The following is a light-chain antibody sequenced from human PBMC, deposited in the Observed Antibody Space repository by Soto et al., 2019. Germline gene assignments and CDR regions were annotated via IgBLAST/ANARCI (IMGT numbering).Light chain of an antibody. CDR3: QQYNNWPWT. J-gene: IGKJ1*01. Sequence: IVLTQSPATLSLSPGKRATLSCRASQNISSYLIWYQQKPGQAPRLLIYDVSNRATGIPARFSGSGSGTEFTLTISRLQSEDFAIFYCQQYNNWPWTFGQGTKADIK. CDR1: QNISSY. CDR2: DVS. V-gene: IGKV3-11*01.